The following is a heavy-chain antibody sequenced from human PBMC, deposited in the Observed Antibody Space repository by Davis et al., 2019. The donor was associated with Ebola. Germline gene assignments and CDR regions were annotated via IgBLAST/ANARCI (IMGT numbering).Heavy chain of an antibody. D-gene: IGHD6-13*01. V-gene: IGHV3-30*03. J-gene: IGHJ1*01. CDR2: ISFDGNSK. CDR1: GFTFSYYG. Sequence: GESLKISCAASGFTFSYYGISWVRQAPGKGLEWVAVISFDGNSKYYQDSVKGRFSISRDNSKSTMYAEMNSLRGDDTAVYYCARMAAAGRISITGEYFQHWGQGTLVTVSS. CDR3: ARMAAAGRISITGEYFQH.